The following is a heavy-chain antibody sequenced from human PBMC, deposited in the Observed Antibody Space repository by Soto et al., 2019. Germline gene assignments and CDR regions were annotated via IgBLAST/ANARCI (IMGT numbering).Heavy chain of an antibody. Sequence: PGGSLRLSCAASGFTLSTYDMHWVRQATGKGLEWVSAIVTVGDTYYLGSVKGRFTISRENAKNSLYLQMNSLRAGDTAVYYCARSLSGYDSHDAFDIWGQGTMVTVSS. CDR2: IVTVGDT. D-gene: IGHD5-12*01. CDR3: ARSLSGYDSHDAFDI. J-gene: IGHJ3*02. CDR1: GFTLSTYD. V-gene: IGHV3-13*01.